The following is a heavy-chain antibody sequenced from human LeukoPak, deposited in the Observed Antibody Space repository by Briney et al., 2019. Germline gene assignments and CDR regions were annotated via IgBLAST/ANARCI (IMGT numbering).Heavy chain of an antibody. CDR1: GGTFSSYA. J-gene: IGHJ4*02. CDR3: ARGNRRDGYNSLFDY. V-gene: IGHV1-69*01. CDR2: IIPIFGTA. D-gene: IGHD5-24*01. Sequence: SVKVSCKASGGTFSSYAISWVRQAPGQGLEWMGGIIPIFGTANYAQKFQGRVTITADESTSTAYMELSSLRSEDTTVYYCARGNRRDGYNSLFDYWGQGTLVTVSS.